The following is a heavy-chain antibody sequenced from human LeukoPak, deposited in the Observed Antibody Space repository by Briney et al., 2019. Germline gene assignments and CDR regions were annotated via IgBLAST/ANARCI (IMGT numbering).Heavy chain of an antibody. CDR3: TKENSGYYSFDY. J-gene: IGHJ4*02. Sequence: GGSLRLSCAASGFTFSGSAMHWVRQASGKGLEWVGRIRSKANSYATAYAASVKGRFTISRDDSKNTAYLQMNSLKTEDTAVYYCTKENSGYYSFDYWGQGTLVTVSS. CDR2: IRSKANSYAT. V-gene: IGHV3-73*01. D-gene: IGHD3-22*01. CDR1: GFTFSGSA.